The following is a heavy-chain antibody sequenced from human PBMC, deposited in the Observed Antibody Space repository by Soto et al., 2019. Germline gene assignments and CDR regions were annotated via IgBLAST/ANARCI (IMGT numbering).Heavy chain of an antibody. CDR3: ARDWPPSYDFWSGYNAFDI. V-gene: IGHV1-18*01. CDR1: GYTFTSYG. D-gene: IGHD3-3*01. J-gene: IGHJ3*02. CDR2: ISAYNGNT. Sequence: QVQLVQSGAEVKKPGASVKVSCKASGYTFTSYGISWVRQAPGQGLEWMGWISAYNGNTNYAQKLQGTGTMTTDTSTSTACMEMRSRSSDDTAVYYFARDWPPSYDFWSGYNAFDIWGQGTMVTVSS.